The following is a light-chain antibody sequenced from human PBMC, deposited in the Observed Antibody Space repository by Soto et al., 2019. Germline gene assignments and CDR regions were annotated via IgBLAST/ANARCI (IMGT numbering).Light chain of an antibody. Sequence: QSALTQSASVSGSPGQSITITCTGTSSDVGGYNYVSWYKQHPGKAPKLMIYDVSNRPSGVSNRFSGSKSGNTASLTISGLQVEDEADYYCSSYTSSSTVVFGGGTKVTVL. V-gene: IGLV2-14*01. CDR2: DVS. CDR1: SSDVGGYNY. CDR3: SSYTSSSTVV. J-gene: IGLJ2*01.